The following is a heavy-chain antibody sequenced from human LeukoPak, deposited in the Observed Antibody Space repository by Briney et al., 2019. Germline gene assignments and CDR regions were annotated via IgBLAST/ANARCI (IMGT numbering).Heavy chain of an antibody. D-gene: IGHD2-21*02. Sequence: ASVKVSCKASGYTFTSYGISWVRQAPGQGLEWMGWISAYNGNTNYAQKLQGRVTMTTDTSTSTAYVELRSLRSDDTAVYYCAREGLVLAYCGGDCYSDYWGQGTLVTVSS. V-gene: IGHV1-18*01. J-gene: IGHJ4*02. CDR3: AREGLVLAYCGGDCYSDY. CDR1: GYTFTSYG. CDR2: ISAYNGNT.